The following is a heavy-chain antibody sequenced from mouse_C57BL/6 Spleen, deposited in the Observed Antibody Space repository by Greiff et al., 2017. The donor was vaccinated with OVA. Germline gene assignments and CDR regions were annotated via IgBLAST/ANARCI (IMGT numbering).Heavy chain of an antibody. D-gene: IGHD2-3*01. Sequence: QVQLQQSGAELVKPGASVKMSCKASGYTFTSYWITWVKQRPGQGLEWIGDIYPGSGSTNYNEKFKSKATLTVDTSSSTAYMQLSSLTSEDSAVYYCARGFYDGYYDYAMDYWGQGTSVTVSS. CDR2: IYPGSGST. CDR1: GYTFTSYW. V-gene: IGHV1-55*01. J-gene: IGHJ4*01. CDR3: ARGFYDGYYDYAMDY.